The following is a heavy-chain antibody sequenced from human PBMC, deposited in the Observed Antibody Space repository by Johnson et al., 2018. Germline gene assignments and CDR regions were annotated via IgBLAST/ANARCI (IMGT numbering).Heavy chain of an antibody. CDR3: ARVKGDDGFDI. CDR1: GGAFRSYG. Sequence: QVQLVQSGAEVKKPGSSVKVSCRASGGAFRSYGINWVRQGPGQGLEWMGGIIPIFGSAKYGQKFQGRVTITADESTRTAYMELSSLTSEDTAVYYWARVKGDDGFDIWGQGTMVTVFS. V-gene: IGHV1-69*12. J-gene: IGHJ3*02. D-gene: IGHD3-16*01. CDR2: IIPIFGSA.